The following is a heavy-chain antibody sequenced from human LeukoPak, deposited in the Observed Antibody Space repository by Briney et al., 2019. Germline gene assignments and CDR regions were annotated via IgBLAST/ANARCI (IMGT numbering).Heavy chain of an antibody. V-gene: IGHV3-21*04. CDR1: GFTFSDYS. J-gene: IGHJ4*02. CDR3: AKEGLNYYDSSGYSDY. D-gene: IGHD3-22*01. CDR2: ITGISDI. Sequence: GGSLRLSCTASGFTFSDYSVNWVRQAPGKGLEWVSCITGISDIYYADSVKGRFTISRDNSKNTLYLQMNSLRAEDTAVYYCAKEGLNYYDSSGYSDYWGQGTLVTVSS.